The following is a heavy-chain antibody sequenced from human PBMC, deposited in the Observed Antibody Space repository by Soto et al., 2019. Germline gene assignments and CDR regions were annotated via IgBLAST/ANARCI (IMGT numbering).Heavy chain of an antibody. J-gene: IGHJ5*02. CDR2: IYQSGVT. CDR1: GDSYSISTYS. CDR3: AGMPYTSGLRFDP. Sequence: PSETLSLTXNMSGDSYSISTYSWSWIRQPPGKALQWIGFIYQSGVTSYNPSLASRVSISLDRSNNQCSLKLKSVTAADTAVYFCAGMPYTSGLRFDPWGPGTLVTSPQ. D-gene: IGHD6-19*01. V-gene: IGHV4-30-2*01.